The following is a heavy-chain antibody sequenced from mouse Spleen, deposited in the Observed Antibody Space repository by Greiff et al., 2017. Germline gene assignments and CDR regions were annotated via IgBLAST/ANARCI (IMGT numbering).Heavy chain of an antibody. D-gene: IGHD2-3*01. CDR2: IHPNSGST. Sequence: QVQLQQPGAELVKPGASVKLSCKASGYTFTSYWMHWVKQRPGQGLEWIGMIHPNSGSTNYNEKFKSKATLTVDKSSSTAYMQLSSLTSEDSAVYYCARFDGYYVEYFDVWGAGTTVTVSS. V-gene: IGHV1-64*01. CDR3: ARFDGYYVEYFDV. J-gene: IGHJ1*01. CDR1: GYTFTSYW.